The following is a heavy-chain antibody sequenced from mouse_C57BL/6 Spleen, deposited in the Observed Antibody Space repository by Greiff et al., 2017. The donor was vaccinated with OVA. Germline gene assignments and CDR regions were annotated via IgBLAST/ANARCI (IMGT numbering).Heavy chain of an antibody. D-gene: IGHD1-1*01. CDR2: IDPSDSYT. J-gene: IGHJ2*01. V-gene: IGHV1-69*01. Sequence: QVQLQQPGAELVMPGASVKLSCKASGYTFTSYWMHWVKQRPGQGLEWIGEIDPSDSYTNYNQKFKGKSTLTVDKSSSTAYMQLSSLTSEDSAVYYCARGYYHGDFDYWGQGTTLTVSS. CDR1: GYTFTSYW. CDR3: ARGYYHGDFDY.